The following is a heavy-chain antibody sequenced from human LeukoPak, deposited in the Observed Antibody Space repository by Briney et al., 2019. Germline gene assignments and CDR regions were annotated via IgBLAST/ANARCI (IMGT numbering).Heavy chain of an antibody. D-gene: IGHD6-13*01. CDR3: ARGKEYSSSWYGY. J-gene: IGHJ4*02. V-gene: IGHV3-30*03. CDR2: ISYDGSNK. CDR1: GFTFSSYG. Sequence: GGSLRLSCAASGFTFSSYGMISYDGSNKYYADSVKGRFTISRGNSKNTLYLQMNSLRAEDTAVYYCARGKEYSSSWYGYWGQGTLVTVSS.